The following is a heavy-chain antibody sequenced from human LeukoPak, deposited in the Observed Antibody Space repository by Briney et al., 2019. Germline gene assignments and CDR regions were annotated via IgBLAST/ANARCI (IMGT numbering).Heavy chain of an antibody. D-gene: IGHD2-2*01. CDR3: ALSLPEPPPPLVVPAAPSQTGYFDY. J-gene: IGHJ4*02. V-gene: IGHV4-59*01. CDR1: GGSFSTYY. Sequence: SETLSLTCTVSGGSFSTYYWSWIRQPPGKGLEWIGYIYYSGSTNYNPSLKSRVTISVDTSKNQFSLKLSSVTAADTAVYYCALSLPEPPPPLVVPAAPSQTGYFDYWGQGTLVTVSS. CDR2: IYYSGST.